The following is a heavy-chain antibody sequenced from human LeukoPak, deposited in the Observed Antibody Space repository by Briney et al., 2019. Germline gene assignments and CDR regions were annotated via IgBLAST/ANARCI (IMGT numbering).Heavy chain of an antibody. CDR1: GYTFTSYD. CDR2: RNPNRGNP. CDR3: ARGSTIAARRAPLLDYYYYGMDV. J-gene: IGHJ6*02. D-gene: IGHD6-6*01. Sequence: GASVKVSCKASGYTFTSYDINWVRQATGQGLEWMGWRNPNRGNPGYAQKFQGRVTMTRNTSISTAYMELSSLRSEDTAVYYCARGSTIAARRAPLLDYYYYGMDVWGQGTTVTVSS. V-gene: IGHV1-8*01.